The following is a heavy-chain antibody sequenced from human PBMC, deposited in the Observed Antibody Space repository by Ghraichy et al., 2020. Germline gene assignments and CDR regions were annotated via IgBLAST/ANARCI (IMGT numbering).Heavy chain of an antibody. CDR1: GFSFSTFY. CDR2: ISSSSHYI. CDR3: ARRMGTSGWYGY. V-gene: IGHV3-21*01. Sequence: GESLNISCAASGFSFSTFYMNWVRQAPGKGPEWVSSISSSSHYIYYADSVKGRFTISGDNAKNSLYLQMNSLRVEDTAVYYCARRMGTSGWYGYWGQGTLVTVSS. J-gene: IGHJ1*01. D-gene: IGHD6-19*01.